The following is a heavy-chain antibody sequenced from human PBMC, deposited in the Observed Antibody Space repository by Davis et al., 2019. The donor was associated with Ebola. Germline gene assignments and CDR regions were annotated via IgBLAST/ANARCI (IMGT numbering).Heavy chain of an antibody. V-gene: IGHV1-46*01. CDR1: GYTFTSYG. Sequence: VKVSCKASGYTFTSYGITWVRQAPGQGLEWMGIINPSGGSTTYAQKFQGRVTMTRDTSASTVYMEVSSLRSEDTAVYYCARDTPTQWGGADYWGQGTLVTVSS. CDR2: INPSGGST. D-gene: IGHD1-26*01. CDR3: ARDTPTQWGGADY. J-gene: IGHJ4*02.